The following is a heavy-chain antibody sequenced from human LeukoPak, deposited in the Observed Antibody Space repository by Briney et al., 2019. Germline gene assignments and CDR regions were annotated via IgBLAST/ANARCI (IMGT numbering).Heavy chain of an antibody. CDR1: GFAFNTYA. CDR2: ISKDGSSK. Sequence: GGSLRLSCAASGFAFNTYAMHWVRHAPGMGLEWATLISKDGSSKYYADSVKGRFTISRDNSQNTLYLQMNSVRAEDTAVYYCARDYDYGMDVWGQGTTVTVSS. V-gene: IGHV3-30-3*01. J-gene: IGHJ6*02. CDR3: ARDYDYGMDV.